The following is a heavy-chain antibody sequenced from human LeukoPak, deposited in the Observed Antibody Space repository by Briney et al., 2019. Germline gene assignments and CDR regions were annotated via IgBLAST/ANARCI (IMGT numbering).Heavy chain of an antibody. D-gene: IGHD3-22*01. V-gene: IGHV1-69*01. CDR3: ASHRIDLHYYDSSGPDNWFDP. J-gene: IGHJ5*02. Sequence: GSSVKVSCKASGGTFSSYAISWVRQAPGQGLEWMGGIIPIFGTANYAQKFQGRVTITADESTSTAYMELSSLRSEDTAVYYCASHRIDLHYYDSSGPDNWFDPWGQGTLVTVFS. CDR1: GGTFSSYA. CDR2: IIPIFGTA.